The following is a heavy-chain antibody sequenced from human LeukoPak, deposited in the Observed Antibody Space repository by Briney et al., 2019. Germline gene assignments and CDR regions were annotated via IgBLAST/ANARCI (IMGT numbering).Heavy chain of an antibody. D-gene: IGHD2-2*01. CDR2: ISSSSDYI. CDR1: GFIICTYT. Sequence: GGSLRLSCAASGFIICTYTTNRVRQAPGKGLEWVSSISSSSDYIYYADSVKGRFTISRDNAKNSLYLQMSSLRAEDTAVYYCARDLRYCSNTGCYVEEDSDSGIDYWGQGTLVTVSS. V-gene: IGHV3-21*01. CDR3: ARDLRYCSNTGCYVEEDSDSGIDY. J-gene: IGHJ4*02.